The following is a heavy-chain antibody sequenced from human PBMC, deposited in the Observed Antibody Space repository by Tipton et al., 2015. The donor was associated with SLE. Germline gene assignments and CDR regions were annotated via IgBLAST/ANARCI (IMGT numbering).Heavy chain of an antibody. CDR1: GGSISSYY. Sequence: TLSLTCTVSGGSISSYYWSWIRQPPGKGLEWIGYIYYSGGTNYNPSLKSRVTISVDTSKNQFSLKLSSVTAADTAVYYCARHPDFWSGQRWFDPWGQGTLVTVSS. CDR2: IYYSGGT. CDR3: ARHPDFWSGQRWFDP. D-gene: IGHD3-3*01. J-gene: IGHJ5*02. V-gene: IGHV4-59*08.